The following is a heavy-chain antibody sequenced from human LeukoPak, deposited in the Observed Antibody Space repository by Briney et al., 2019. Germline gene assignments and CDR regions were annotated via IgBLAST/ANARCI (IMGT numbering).Heavy chain of an antibody. CDR1: GFTFSSYS. CDR2: ISSSSSYI. J-gene: IGHJ4*02. Sequence: GGSLRLSCAASGFTFSSYSMNWVRQAPGKGLEWVSSISSSSSYIYYADSVKGRFTISRDNAKNSLYLQMNSLRAEDTAVYYCARGKPPRPYCSSTSCHHDYWGQGTPVTVSS. V-gene: IGHV3-21*01. D-gene: IGHD2-2*01. CDR3: ARGKPPRPYCSSTSCHHDY.